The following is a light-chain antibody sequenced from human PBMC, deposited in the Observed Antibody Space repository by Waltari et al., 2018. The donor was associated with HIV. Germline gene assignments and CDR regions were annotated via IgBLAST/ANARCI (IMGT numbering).Light chain of an antibody. CDR3: ATWDDSLNGQV. V-gene: IGLV1-44*01. CDR1: TSNIRRNT. CDR2: SND. J-gene: IGLJ1*01. Sequence: HSVLTPSPSASGTPGPRVTLYCFGTTSNIRRNTINWYQQFPGTAPKLLIYSNDQRPSGVPDRFSGSKSDYSASLAISWLQSEDDGDYYCATWDDSLNGQVFGSGTKVTVL.